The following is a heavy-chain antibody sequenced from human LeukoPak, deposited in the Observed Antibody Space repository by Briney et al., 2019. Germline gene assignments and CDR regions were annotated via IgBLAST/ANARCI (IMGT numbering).Heavy chain of an antibody. CDR2: IKHSGST. V-gene: IGHV4-34*01. CDR1: ARSLTGYY. Sequence: PETLSLTCAVYARSLTGYYCSWIRHPPGKGLEWIGEIKHSGSTNYNPSLKSRVTISVDTPQNQFSLKLSSVTAADTAVYYCARVGRGARHFDYWGQGTLVTVSS. D-gene: IGHD6-6*01. CDR3: ARVGRGARHFDY. J-gene: IGHJ4*02.